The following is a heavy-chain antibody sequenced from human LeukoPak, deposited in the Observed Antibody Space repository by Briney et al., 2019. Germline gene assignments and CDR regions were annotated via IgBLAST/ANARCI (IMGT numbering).Heavy chain of an antibody. CDR2: IYHSGST. CDR1: GGSISSSNW. J-gene: IGHJ2*01. D-gene: IGHD3-22*01. Sequence: PSETLSLTCAVSGGSISSSNWWSWVRQPPGKGLEWIGEIYHSGSTNYNPSLKSRVTISVDKSKNQFSLKLSSVTAADTAVYYCARGSDYYYDSSGQRYFDLWGRGTLVTVSS. V-gene: IGHV4-4*02. CDR3: ARGSDYYYDSSGQRYFDL.